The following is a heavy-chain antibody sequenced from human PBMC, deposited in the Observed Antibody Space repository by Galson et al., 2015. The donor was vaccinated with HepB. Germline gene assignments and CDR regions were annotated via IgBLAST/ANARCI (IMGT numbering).Heavy chain of an antibody. Sequence: SLRLSCAASGFTFSGYTMSWVRQAPGRGLEWVSSIDYSSTHMYYPDSLKGRFTVSRDNVKTLLYLQLRSLRDEDTAVYYCVKSRPGGYRLGMDVWGQGTTVTVSS. D-gene: IGHD3-16*02. V-gene: IGHV3-21*06. CDR2: IDYSSTHM. J-gene: IGHJ6*02. CDR1: GFTFSGYT. CDR3: VKSRPGGYRLGMDV.